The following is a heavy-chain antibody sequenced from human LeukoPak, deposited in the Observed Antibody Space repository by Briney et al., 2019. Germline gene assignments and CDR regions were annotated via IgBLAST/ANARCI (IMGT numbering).Heavy chain of an antibody. CDR1: GYSFTSYW. CDR2: IYPGDSET. Sequence: GESLKISCKGSGYSFTSYWIGWVRQMPGKGLECMGFIYPGDSETTYSPSFQGQVTISADTSINTAYLQWNSLKASDTAIFYCARQGDDLDIDYWGQGTLVTVSS. V-gene: IGHV5-51*01. D-gene: IGHD1-1*01. CDR3: ARQGDDLDIDY. J-gene: IGHJ4*02.